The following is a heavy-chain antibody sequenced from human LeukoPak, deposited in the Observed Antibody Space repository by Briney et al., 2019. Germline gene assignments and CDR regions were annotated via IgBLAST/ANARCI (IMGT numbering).Heavy chain of an antibody. CDR3: ARDWMPGGGFDP. D-gene: IGHD3-16*01. CDR1: GYTCTGYY. CDR2: INPNSGGT. Sequence: ASVKVSCKASGYTCTGYYMHWVRQAPGQGLEWMGWINPNSGGTNYAQKFQGRVTMTRDTSISTAYMELSRLRSDDTAVYYCARDWMPGGGFDPWGQGTLVTVSS. V-gene: IGHV1-2*02. J-gene: IGHJ5*02.